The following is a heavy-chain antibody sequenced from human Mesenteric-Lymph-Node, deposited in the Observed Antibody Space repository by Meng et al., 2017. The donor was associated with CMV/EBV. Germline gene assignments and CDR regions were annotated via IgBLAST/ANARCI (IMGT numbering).Heavy chain of an antibody. Sequence: TCAVSGGSFSGYYWNWIRQPPGQGLEWIGEINHNGSTNYSPSLKSRVTISVDTSKNQFSLKLSSVTAADTAVYYCARDKRSGSSFDYWGQGTLVTVSS. D-gene: IGHD1-26*01. CDR3: ARDKRSGSSFDY. J-gene: IGHJ4*02. V-gene: IGHV4-34*01. CDR2: INHNGST. CDR1: GGSFSGYY.